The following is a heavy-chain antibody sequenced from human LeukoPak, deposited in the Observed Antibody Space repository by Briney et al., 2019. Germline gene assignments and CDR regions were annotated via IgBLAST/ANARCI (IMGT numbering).Heavy chain of an antibody. CDR1: GGTFSSYA. CDR2: IIPIFGTA. D-gene: IGHD6-6*01. Sequence: ASVKVSCKASGGTFSSYAISWVRQAPGQGLEWMGGIIPIFGTANYAQKFQGRVTITTDESTSPAYMELSSLRSEDTAVYYCAREEWGSSIAAQLYYFDYWGQGTLVTVSS. CDR3: AREEWGSSIAAQLYYFDY. V-gene: IGHV1-69*05. J-gene: IGHJ4*02.